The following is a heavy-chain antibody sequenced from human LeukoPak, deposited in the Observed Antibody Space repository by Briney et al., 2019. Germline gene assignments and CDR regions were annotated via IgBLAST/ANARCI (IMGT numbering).Heavy chain of an antibody. Sequence: GGSLRLSCAATGFTFSSYAMSWVRQAPGKGLEWVSAISGSGGSTYYADSVKGRFTISRDNSKNTLYLQMNSLRAEDTAVYYCAKDIAVAVTYDYWGQGTLVTVSS. CDR2: ISGSGGST. CDR3: AKDIAVAVTYDY. V-gene: IGHV3-23*01. CDR1: GFTFSSYA. J-gene: IGHJ4*02. D-gene: IGHD6-19*01.